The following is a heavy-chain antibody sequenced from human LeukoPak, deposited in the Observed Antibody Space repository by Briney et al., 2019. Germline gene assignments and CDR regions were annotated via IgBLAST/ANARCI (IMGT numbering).Heavy chain of an antibody. CDR2: IYSGGST. Sequence: GGSLRLSCAASGCTVSSNYMSWVRQAPGKGLEWVSVIYSGGSTYYADSVKGRFTISRDNSKNTLYLQMNSLRAEDTAVYYCARGYRGFGELWNAFDIWGQGTMVTVSS. V-gene: IGHV3-66*01. J-gene: IGHJ3*02. D-gene: IGHD3-10*01. CDR3: ARGYRGFGELWNAFDI. CDR1: GCTVSSNY.